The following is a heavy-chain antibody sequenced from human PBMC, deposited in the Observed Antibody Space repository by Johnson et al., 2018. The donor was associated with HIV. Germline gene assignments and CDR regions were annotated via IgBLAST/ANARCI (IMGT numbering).Heavy chain of an antibody. CDR3: AKDLETGDDYVWGSYQLGAFDI. Sequence: QVQLVESGGGVVQPGGSLRLSCAVSGFTFSSYAMHWVRQAPGKGLEWVAVISYDGSNKYYADSVKGRFTLSRDSSKNTLYLQMNSLRAEDTAGYYCAKDLETGDDYVWGSYQLGAFDIWGQGTMVTVSS. CDR2: ISYDGSNK. CDR1: GFTFSSYA. D-gene: IGHD3-16*02. J-gene: IGHJ3*02. V-gene: IGHV3-30*14.